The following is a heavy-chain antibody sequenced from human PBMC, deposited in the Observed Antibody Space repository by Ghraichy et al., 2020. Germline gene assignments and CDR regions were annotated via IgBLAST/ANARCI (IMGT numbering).Heavy chain of an antibody. CDR1: GYTLTELS. J-gene: IGHJ5*02. CDR3: ATVDRFRMAGEVYWFDP. V-gene: IGHV1-24*01. Sequence: ASVKVSCKVSGYTLTELSMHWVRQAPGKGLEWMGGFDPEDGETIYAQKFQGRVTMTEDTSTDTAYMELSSLRSEDTAVFFCATVDRFRMAGEVYWFDPWGQGTLVTVSS. CDR2: FDPEDGET. D-gene: IGHD3/OR15-3a*01.